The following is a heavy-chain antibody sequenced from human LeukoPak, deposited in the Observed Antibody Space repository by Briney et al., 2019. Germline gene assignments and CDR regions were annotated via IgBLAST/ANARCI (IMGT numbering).Heavy chain of an antibody. D-gene: IGHD6-6*01. V-gene: IGHV3-21*01. CDR1: GFTFSSYS. Sequence: GESLKISCAASGFTFSSYSMNWVRQAPGKGLEWVSSISSSSSYIYYADSVKGRFTISRDNAKNSLYLQMNSLRAEDTAVYYCARTYSSLRGTFDYWGQGTLVTVSS. CDR2: ISSSSSYI. CDR3: ARTYSSLRGTFDY. J-gene: IGHJ4*02.